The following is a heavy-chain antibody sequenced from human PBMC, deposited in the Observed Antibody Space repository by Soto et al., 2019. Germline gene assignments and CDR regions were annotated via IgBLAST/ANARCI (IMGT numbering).Heavy chain of an antibody. Sequence: QVQLQESGPGLVKPSETLSLSCSVSGGSISGHYWSWVRQTPGKGLEWIGYMYYSGCTNYNPSLKSRVTISVDTSKNHFSLRLTSVTAADTAVYYCARGPYYDLIWNYYYMDVWGKGTTVTVSS. V-gene: IGHV4-59*08. CDR1: GGSISGHY. J-gene: IGHJ6*03. D-gene: IGHD3-16*01. CDR2: MYYSGCT. CDR3: ARGPYYDLIWNYYYMDV.